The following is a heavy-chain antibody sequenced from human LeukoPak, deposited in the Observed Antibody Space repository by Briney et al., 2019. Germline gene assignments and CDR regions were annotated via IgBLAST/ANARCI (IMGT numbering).Heavy chain of an antibody. D-gene: IGHD4-17*01. CDR2: ISAYNGNT. J-gene: IGHJ3*02. V-gene: IGHV1-18*01. CDR1: GYTFTSYG. Sequence: GASVKVSCKASGYTFTSYGISWVRQAPGQGLEWMGWISAYNGNTNYAQKLQGRVTMTTDTSTSTAYMELRSLRSGDTAVYYCARGFYGDYGGAAFDIWGQGTMVTVSS. CDR3: ARGFYGDYGGAAFDI.